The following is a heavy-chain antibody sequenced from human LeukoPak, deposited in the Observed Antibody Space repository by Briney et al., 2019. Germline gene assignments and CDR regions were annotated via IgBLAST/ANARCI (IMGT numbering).Heavy chain of an antibody. CDR2: INHSGST. J-gene: IGHJ4*02. D-gene: IGHD3-22*01. Sequence: SQTLSLTCTVSGYSISSGGYYWSWIRQPPGKGLEWIGEINHSGSTNYNPSLKSRVTISVDTSKNQFSLKLSSVTAADTAVYYCARGRYDSSGYYRKQGSRSYFDYWGQGTLVTVSS. V-gene: IGHV4-30-2*01. CDR1: GYSISSGGYY. CDR3: ARGRYDSSGYYRKQGSRSYFDY.